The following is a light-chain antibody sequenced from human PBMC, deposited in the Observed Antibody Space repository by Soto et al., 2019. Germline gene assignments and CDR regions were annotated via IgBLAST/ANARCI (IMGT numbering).Light chain of an antibody. CDR1: QSVSSRS. V-gene: IGKV3-20*01. CDR2: SAS. CDR3: QQYDTSPPRLT. Sequence: EIVLTQSPGTLSLSPGDRATLSCRASQSVSSRSLAWYQQKPGQAPRLLIYSASSRARGTPDRFSGSGSGTDFTLTINRLEPEDFAVYYCQQYDTSPPRLTFGGGTKV. J-gene: IGKJ4*01.